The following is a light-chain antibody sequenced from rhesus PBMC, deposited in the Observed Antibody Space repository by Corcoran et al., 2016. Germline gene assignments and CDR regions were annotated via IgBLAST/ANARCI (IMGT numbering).Light chain of an antibody. V-gene: IGKV3-10*01. CDR3: YHHGGGYS. Sequence: QVILTQSPATLSLSPGERATLSCRASQRVSNFLAWYQQKPGRAPGLLICGASGRATGIPDRFSGSGAGNYFTLTISSLKPEDFGVYHCYHHGGGYSFGQGTKVEIK. CDR2: GAS. J-gene: IGKJ2*01. CDR1: QRVSNF.